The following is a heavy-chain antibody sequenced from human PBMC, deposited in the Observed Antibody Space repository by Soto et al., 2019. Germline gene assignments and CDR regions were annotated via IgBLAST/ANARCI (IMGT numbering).Heavy chain of an antibody. CDR2: ISGNGGYT. CDR1: GFTFCNYS. V-gene: IGHV3-23*01. D-gene: IGHD3-22*01. CDR3: AKAYDTSGYERAFDP. Sequence: GGALRLSCAASGFTFCNYSLSWVRPAPGKGLEWASAISGNGGYTYYPDSVKGRFTISRDNSKNTLYLQMNSLRAEETAVYYCAKAYDTSGYERAFDPWGQGTLVTVSS. J-gene: IGHJ5*02.